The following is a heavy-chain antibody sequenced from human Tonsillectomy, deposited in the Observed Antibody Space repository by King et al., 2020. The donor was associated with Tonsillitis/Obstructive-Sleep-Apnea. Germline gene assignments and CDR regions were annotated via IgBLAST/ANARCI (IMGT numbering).Heavy chain of an antibody. V-gene: IGHV3-53*04. CDR1: GFSVTSNF. CDR2: IHNDGSI. Sequence: VQLVESGGGLVQPGGSLRLSCAASGFSVTSNFLSWVRQAPGQGLEWVSVIHNDGSIYYADSVKGRFTISRHNSKNTLYLQMNSLRVEDTAVYYCARGGSWTFDYWGLGTLVTVSS. CDR3: ARGGSWTFDY. D-gene: IGHD6-13*01. J-gene: IGHJ4*02.